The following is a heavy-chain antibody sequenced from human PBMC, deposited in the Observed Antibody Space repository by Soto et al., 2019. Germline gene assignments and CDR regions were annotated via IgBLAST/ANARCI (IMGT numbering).Heavy chain of an antibody. CDR2: ISGSGGST. J-gene: IGHJ3*02. D-gene: IGHD6-19*01. CDR3: AKGPLRQWLVFDDAFDI. V-gene: IGHV3-23*01. Sequence: GGSLRLSCAASGFTFSSYAMSWVRQAPGKGLEWVSAISGSGGSTYYADSVKGRFTISRDNSKNTLYLQMNSLRAEDTAVYYCAKGPLRQWLVFDDAFDIWGQGTMVTVSS. CDR1: GFTFSSYA.